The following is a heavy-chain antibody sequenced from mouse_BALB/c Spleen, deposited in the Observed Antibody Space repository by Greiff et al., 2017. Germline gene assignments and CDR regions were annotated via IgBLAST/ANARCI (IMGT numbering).Heavy chain of an antibody. CDR1: GYSITSDYA. Sequence: EVQLQQSGPGLVKPSQSLSLTCTVTGYSITSDYAWNWIRQFPGNKLEWMGYISYSGSTSYNPSLKSRISITRDTSKNQFFLQLNSVTTEDTATYYCAFHYYGSSYAMDYWGQGTSVTVSS. D-gene: IGHD1-1*01. J-gene: IGHJ4*01. V-gene: IGHV3-2*02. CDR2: ISYSGST. CDR3: AFHYYGSSYAMDY.